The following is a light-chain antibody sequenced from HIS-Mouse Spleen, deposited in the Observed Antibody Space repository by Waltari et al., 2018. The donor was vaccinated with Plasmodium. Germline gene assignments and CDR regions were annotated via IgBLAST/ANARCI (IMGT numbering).Light chain of an antibody. Sequence: SYELTQPPSVSVSPGQTARITCSGDALPKQYAYWYQQKPGQAPVLGIYKDSERPSGIPERFSGSSSGTTVTLTISGVQAEDEADYYCQSADSSGTPNWVFGGGTK. J-gene: IGLJ3*02. CDR1: ALPKQY. CDR3: QSADSSGTPNWV. V-gene: IGLV3-25*03. CDR2: KDS.